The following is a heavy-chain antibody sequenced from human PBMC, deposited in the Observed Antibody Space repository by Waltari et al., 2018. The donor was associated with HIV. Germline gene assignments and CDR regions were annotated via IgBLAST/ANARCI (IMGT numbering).Heavy chain of an antibody. Sequence: QVQLQESGPGLVKPSETMSLPCTVPGGSIRRYYWTWIRPPPGKGLEWIGYIYYSGSTNYNPSLKSRVTISVDTSKNQFSRKLSSVTAADTAVYYCARGSHYYDSSGYYYNGMDVWGQGTTVTVSS. CDR3: ARGSHYYDSSGYYYNGMDV. CDR2: IYYSGST. J-gene: IGHJ6*02. D-gene: IGHD3-22*01. CDR1: GGSIRRYY. V-gene: IGHV4-59*08.